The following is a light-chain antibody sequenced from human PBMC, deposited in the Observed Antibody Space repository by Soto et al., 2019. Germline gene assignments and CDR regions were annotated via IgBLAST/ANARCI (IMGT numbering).Light chain of an antibody. Sequence: ESVMTQSTLSLPVTPREPASISCRSSQSLLYSNGYNYLDWYLQKPGQSPQLLIYLGSNRASGVPDRFSGSGSGTDFTLKISRVEAEDVGVYYCMQALQTPLTFGGGTKVDIK. CDR1: QSLLYSNGYNY. J-gene: IGKJ4*01. CDR2: LGS. V-gene: IGKV2-28*01. CDR3: MQALQTPLT.